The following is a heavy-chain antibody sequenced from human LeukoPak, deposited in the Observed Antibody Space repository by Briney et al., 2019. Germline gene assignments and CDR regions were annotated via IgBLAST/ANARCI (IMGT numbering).Heavy chain of an antibody. V-gene: IGHV4-34*01. J-gene: IGHJ4*02. CDR1: VGSFSGYH. CDR3: ARGRGAYGDYAGRFDY. Sequence: SETLSLTCAVYVGSFSGYHWTWIRQSPGKGLEWIGEINHSGSTKYNPSLKSRVTVSVDTSKNRFSLKLSSVTAADTAVYYCARGRGAYGDYAGRFDYWGQGTLVTVSS. D-gene: IGHD4-17*01. CDR2: INHSGST.